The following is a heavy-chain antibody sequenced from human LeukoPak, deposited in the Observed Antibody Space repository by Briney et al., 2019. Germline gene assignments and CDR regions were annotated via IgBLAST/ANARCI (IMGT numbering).Heavy chain of an antibody. CDR3: ARNPEIVVVIGGPSAAFDI. CDR1: GGTFSSYA. J-gene: IGHJ3*02. CDR2: IIPIFGTA. V-gene: IGHV1-69*05. Sequence: SVKVSCKASGGTFSSYAISWVRQAPGQGLEGMGGIIPIFGTANYAQKLQSRVTITTDESTSTAYLELSSLCSEDTAVYYCARNPEIVVVIGGPSAAFDIWGQGTMVTVSS. D-gene: IGHD3-22*01.